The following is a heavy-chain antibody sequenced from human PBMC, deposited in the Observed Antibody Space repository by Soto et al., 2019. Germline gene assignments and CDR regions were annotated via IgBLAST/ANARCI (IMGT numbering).Heavy chain of an antibody. CDR3: ARLHCTSPACLPLDP. CDR2: IYYSGTS. D-gene: IGHD2-8*01. V-gene: IGHV4-39*01. Sequence: PSETLSLTCTVSGGSISSSSYYWGWIRQPPGKGLEWIGSIYYSGTSSYNPSLESRVTMSVDTSKKQLSLRLRSVTATDTAVYYCARLHCTSPACLPLDPRGHEPPVTVSS. CDR1: GGSISSSSYY. J-gene: IGHJ5*02.